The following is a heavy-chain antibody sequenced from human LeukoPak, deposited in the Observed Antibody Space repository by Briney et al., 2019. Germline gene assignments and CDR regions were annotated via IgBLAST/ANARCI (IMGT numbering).Heavy chain of an antibody. V-gene: IGHV1-18*04. CDR3: ARDLISKIWFGESCFDY. Sequence: GPSWKVSAKASGYTFTSYGITWVGQAPGQGLKWMGWISAYNGNTNYAQKLQGRVTMTTDTSTSTAYMELRSLRSDDTAVYYCARDLISKIWFGESCFDYWGQGTLVTVSS. J-gene: IGHJ4*02. CDR1: GYTFTSYG. CDR2: ISAYNGNT. D-gene: IGHD3-10*01.